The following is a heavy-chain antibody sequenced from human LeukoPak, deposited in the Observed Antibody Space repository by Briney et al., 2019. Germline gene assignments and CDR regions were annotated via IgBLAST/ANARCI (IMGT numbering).Heavy chain of an antibody. J-gene: IGHJ4*02. CDR3: ARVLMDRSGCIDY. Sequence: SETLSLTCAVSGYFISSGYYSGWIRQPPGKGLEWIGSIYYSGSTYYNPSLKSRVTISVDTSKNQFSLKLNSVTAADTAVYYCARVLMDRSGCIDYWGQGTLVTVSS. CDR2: IYYSGST. D-gene: IGHD6-19*01. CDR1: GYFISSGYY. V-gene: IGHV4-38-2*01.